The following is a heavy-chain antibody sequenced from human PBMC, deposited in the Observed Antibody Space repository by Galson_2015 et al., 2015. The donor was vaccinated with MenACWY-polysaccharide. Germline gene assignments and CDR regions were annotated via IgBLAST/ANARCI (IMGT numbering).Heavy chain of an antibody. D-gene: IGHD3-3*01. CDR1: GFIFSDYS. V-gene: IGHV3-48*02. Sequence: SLRLSCAASGFIFSDYSMNWVRQAPGKGLEWVSYITSSSSPIYYADSVRGRFTSSRDNAKNESYLQMSSLRDEDPAVYYCARDGMYYNFRSGGDAFDIWGQGTMVTVSS. J-gene: IGHJ3*02. CDR3: ARDGMYYNFRSGGDAFDI. CDR2: ITSSSSPI.